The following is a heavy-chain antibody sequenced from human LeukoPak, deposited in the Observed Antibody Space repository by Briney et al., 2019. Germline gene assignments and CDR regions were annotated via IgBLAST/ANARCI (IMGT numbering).Heavy chain of an antibody. J-gene: IGHJ3*02. CDR3: AKEQRIAAAGTGAFDI. CDR1: GFTVSSNY. CDR2: ISWNSGSI. D-gene: IGHD6-13*01. Sequence: GGSLRLSCAASGFTVSSNYMSWVRQAPGKGLEWVSGISWNSGSIGYADSVKGRFTISRDNAKNSLYLQMNSLRAEDMALYYCAKEQRIAAAGTGAFDIWGQGTMVTVSS. V-gene: IGHV3-9*03.